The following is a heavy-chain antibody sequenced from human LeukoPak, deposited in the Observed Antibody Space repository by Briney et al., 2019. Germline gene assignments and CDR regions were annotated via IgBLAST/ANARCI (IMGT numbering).Heavy chain of an antibody. D-gene: IGHD6-19*01. CDR2: IYTSGDT. CDR3: AREGGSSGFLRELDY. J-gene: IGHJ4*02. Sequence: PSETLSLTCTVSSGSVTRGAYSWTWIRQPVGKGLEWIGRIYTSGDTKYNPSLKSRVTISVGASNNQFSLKLSSVTAADTAVYYCAREGGSSGFLRELDYWGQGTLVTVSS. CDR1: SGSVTRGAYS. V-gene: IGHV4-61*02.